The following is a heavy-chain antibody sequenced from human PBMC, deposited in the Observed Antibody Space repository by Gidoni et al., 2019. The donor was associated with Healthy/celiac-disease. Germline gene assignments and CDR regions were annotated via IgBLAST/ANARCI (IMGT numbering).Heavy chain of an antibody. J-gene: IGHJ5*02. Sequence: QLQLQESGPGLVQPSETLSLTCTVSGGSISSSSYYWGWIRQPPGKGLEWIGSIYYSGSTYYNPSLKSRVTISVDTSKNQFSLKLSSVTAADTAVYYCARPSHMVRGVSGWFDPWGQGTLVTVSS. CDR3: ARPSHMVRGVSGWFDP. CDR2: IYYSGST. V-gene: IGHV4-39*01. CDR1: GGSISSSSYY. D-gene: IGHD3-10*01.